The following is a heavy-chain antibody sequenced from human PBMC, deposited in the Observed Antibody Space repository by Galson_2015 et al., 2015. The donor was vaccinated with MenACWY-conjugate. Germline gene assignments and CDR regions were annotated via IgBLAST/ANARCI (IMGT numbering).Heavy chain of an antibody. CDR3: AIYSYDPIDY. V-gene: IGHV5-10-1*01. D-gene: IGHD5-18*01. CDR2: IDPSDSYT. J-gene: IGHJ4*02. Sequence: GMIDPSDSYTNYSPSFQGHVTISADKSISTAYLQWSSLKASDTAMYYCAIYSYDPIDYWGQGTLVTVSS.